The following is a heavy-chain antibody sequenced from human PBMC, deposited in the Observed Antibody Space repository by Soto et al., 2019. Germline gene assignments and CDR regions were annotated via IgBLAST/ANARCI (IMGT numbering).Heavy chain of an antibody. Sequence: SETLSLTCSVSGAIVTSGENYWSWVRQPPGKGLEWLGYIYDSGVTSYTPALKSRVTLSLDRPNNQVSLKLRSVTAADTAVYFGVRNLAHGYPGNVWGQGTLVPVSS. V-gene: IGHV4-30-4*08. CDR2: IYDSGVT. J-gene: IGHJ3*01. D-gene: IGHD5-18*01. CDR3: VRNLAHGYPGNV. CDR1: GAIVTSGENY.